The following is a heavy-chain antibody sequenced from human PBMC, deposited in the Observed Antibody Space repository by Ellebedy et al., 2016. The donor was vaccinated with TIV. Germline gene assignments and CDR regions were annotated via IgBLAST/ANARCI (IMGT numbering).Heavy chain of an antibody. CDR1: GFTFSSYA. Sequence: GESLKISXAASGFTFSSYAMSWVRQAPGKGLEWVSAISGSGGSTYYADSVKGRFTISRDNSKNTLYLQMNSLRAEDTAVYYCAKGGGSDYWGQGTLVTVSS. CDR2: ISGSGGST. D-gene: IGHD3-16*01. J-gene: IGHJ4*02. CDR3: AKGGGSDY. V-gene: IGHV3-23*01.